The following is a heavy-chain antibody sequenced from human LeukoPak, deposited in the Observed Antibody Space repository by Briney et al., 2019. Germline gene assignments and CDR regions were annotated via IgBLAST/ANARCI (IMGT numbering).Heavy chain of an antibody. J-gene: IGHJ4*02. Sequence: GGSLSLSCAASGFTFSSYVMHWVRQAPGKGLEWVAIISYDGSNEYDADSVKGRFTISRDNSKNTLYLQMNSLRAADTAVYYCARDHGMATILAKSNHFDFWGQGTLVTVSS. CDR2: ISYDGSNE. CDR3: ARDHGMATILAKSNHFDF. CDR1: GFTFSSYV. V-gene: IGHV3-30*04. D-gene: IGHD5-24*01.